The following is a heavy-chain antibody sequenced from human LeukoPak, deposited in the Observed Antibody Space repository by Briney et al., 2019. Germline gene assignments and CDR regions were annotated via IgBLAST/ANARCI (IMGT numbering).Heavy chain of an antibody. D-gene: IGHD2-15*01. CDR3: ARWFGSGWYRAGYFDY. CDR2: IYTGGST. J-gene: IGHJ4*02. Sequence: GGSLRLSCAVSGFTVTSHYMSWVRQAPGKGLEWVSFIYTGGSTVYADSVKGRCSISRDKSKNTLYLDINNLRGQDTAIYYCARWFGSGWYRAGYFDYWGQGSLVTVSS. V-gene: IGHV3-53*01. CDR1: GFTVTSHY.